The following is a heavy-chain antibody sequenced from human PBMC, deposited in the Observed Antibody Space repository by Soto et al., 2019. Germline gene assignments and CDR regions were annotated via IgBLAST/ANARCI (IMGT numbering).Heavy chain of an antibody. CDR1: GGSFSGYY. J-gene: IGHJ4*02. Sequence: SETLSLTCAVYGGSFSGYYWSWIRQPPGKGLEWIGEINHSGSTNYNPSPKSRVTISVDTSKNQFSLKLSSVTAADTAVYYCARGPLPGRYFDYWGQGTLVTVSS. V-gene: IGHV4-34*01. CDR3: ARGPLPGRYFDY. CDR2: INHSGST.